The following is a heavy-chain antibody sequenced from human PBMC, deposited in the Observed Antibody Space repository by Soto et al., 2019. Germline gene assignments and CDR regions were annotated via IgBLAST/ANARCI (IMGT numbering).Heavy chain of an antibody. CDR2: IWYDGSNK. D-gene: IGHD3-9*01. CDR3: AKDMMDIWTGYAPGPFNY. Sequence: PGGSLRLSCAASGFTFSSYGMHWVRQAPGKGLGWVAVIWYDGSNKYYADSVKGRFTISRDNSKNTLYLQMNSPRAEDTAIYYCAKDMMDIWTGYAPGPFNYWRQRILVTVCS. J-gene: IGHJ4*02. V-gene: IGHV3-33*06. CDR1: GFTFSSYG.